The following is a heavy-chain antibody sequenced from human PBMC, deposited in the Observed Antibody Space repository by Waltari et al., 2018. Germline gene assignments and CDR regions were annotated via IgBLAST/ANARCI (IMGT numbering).Heavy chain of an antibody. J-gene: IGHJ5*02. CDR3: AKDRSSVVSAMDWFDP. CDR2: VSYTGSRT. CDR1: GFTFNNYA. Sequence: EVQLLESGGGLVQPGGSLRLACAASGFTFNNYAMNWVRQAPGKGLGWVSSVSYTGSRTYYADSVKGRFTISRDNSKNTLYLQMNSLRDGDTAVYYCAKDRSSVVSAMDWFDPWGQGTLVTVSS. V-gene: IGHV3-23*01. D-gene: IGHD2-21*02.